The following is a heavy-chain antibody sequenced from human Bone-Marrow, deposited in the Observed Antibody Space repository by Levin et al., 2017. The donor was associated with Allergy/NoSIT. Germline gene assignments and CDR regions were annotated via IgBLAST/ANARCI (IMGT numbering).Heavy chain of an antibody. CDR3: ARDLDTSAWYRAFDI. V-gene: IGHV4-59*01. CDR2: VYHSGRT. J-gene: IGHJ3*02. D-gene: IGHD6-19*01. Sequence: SETLSLTCNVSGVSITYYYWNWIQQPPGGGLEWIGYVYHSGRTIYNPSLESRVTMSVDTSKNQFSLKLSSVTAADPAVYYCARDLDTSAWYRAFDIWGHGAMVTVS. CDR1: GVSITYYY.